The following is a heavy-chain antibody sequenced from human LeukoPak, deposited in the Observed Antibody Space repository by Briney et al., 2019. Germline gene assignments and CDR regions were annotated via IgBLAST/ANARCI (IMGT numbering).Heavy chain of an antibody. CDR3: ARPRVVAATTSHAAFDI. CDR1: GYTFTSYW. Sequence: GGSLEISFEGSGYTFTSYWIAWGRPMPGKGVEWMGIIYPGESDTRYSPSFQGQVTISADKSISTAYLQWSSLTPSDTAMYFCARPRVVAATTSHAAFDIWGQGTLVSVSS. V-gene: IGHV5-51*01. J-gene: IGHJ3*02. D-gene: IGHD2-15*01. CDR2: IYPGESDT.